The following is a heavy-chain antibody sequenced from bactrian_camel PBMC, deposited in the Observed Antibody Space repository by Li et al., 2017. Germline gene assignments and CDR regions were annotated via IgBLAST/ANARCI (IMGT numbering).Heavy chain of an antibody. Sequence: QVQLVESGGGLVQPGGSLRLSCAASGFTFSNYDMSWVRQAPGKEREGVASIGTYGGTRYSDSVQGRFTISQTNARKYLYLHMNSLEPEDTAMYYCAKGWTREFVWGQGTQVTVS. CDR1: GFTFSNYD. CDR2: IGTYGGT. CDR3: AKGWTREFV. V-gene: IGHV3-2*01. D-gene: IGHD1*01. J-gene: IGHJ4*01.